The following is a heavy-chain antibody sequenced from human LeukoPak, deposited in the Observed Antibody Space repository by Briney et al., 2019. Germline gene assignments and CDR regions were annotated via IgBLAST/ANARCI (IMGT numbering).Heavy chain of an antibody. CDR2: ISSSSSYI. D-gene: IGHD6-19*01. CDR3: ARHARAPEIAVAGTDAFDI. J-gene: IGHJ3*02. CDR1: GFTFSSYS. Sequence: GGSLRLSCAASGFTFSSYSMNWVRQAPGKGLEWVSSISSSSSYIYYADSVKGRFTISRDNPKNSLYLQMNSLRAEDTAVYYCARHARAPEIAVAGTDAFDIWGQGTMVTVSS. V-gene: IGHV3-21*01.